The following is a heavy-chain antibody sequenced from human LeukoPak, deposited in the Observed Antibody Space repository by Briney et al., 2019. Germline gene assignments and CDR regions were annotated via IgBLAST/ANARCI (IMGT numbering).Heavy chain of an antibody. Sequence: GGSLRLSCAASGFTFSTYSMNWVRQAPGKGLEWVSSISSDSKTIYYADSVKGRFTISRDNSKNSLYLQMNSLRAEDTAMYYCATPFDYGQQGTLVTVPS. V-gene: IGHV3-48*01. CDR3: ATPFDY. CDR1: GFTFSTYS. CDR2: ISSDSKTI. J-gene: IGHJ4*02.